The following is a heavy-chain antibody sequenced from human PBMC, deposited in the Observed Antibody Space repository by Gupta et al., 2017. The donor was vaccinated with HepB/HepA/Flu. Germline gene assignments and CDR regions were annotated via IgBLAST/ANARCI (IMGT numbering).Heavy chain of an antibody. CDR1: GFSFSHAW. J-gene: IGHJ4*02. D-gene: IGHD1-26*01. Sequence: EVQLLESGGGLVKPGGSLILSCAASGFSFSHAWISWVRQAPGKGLEWVGRIKSKTDGGTRDFAAPVKGRFSISRDDSKNTLSLQMSSLKTEDTAVYYCTAGVGTSDFDYWGQGTLVTVAS. CDR2: IKSKTDGGTR. V-gene: IGHV3-15*01. CDR3: TAGVGTSDFDY.